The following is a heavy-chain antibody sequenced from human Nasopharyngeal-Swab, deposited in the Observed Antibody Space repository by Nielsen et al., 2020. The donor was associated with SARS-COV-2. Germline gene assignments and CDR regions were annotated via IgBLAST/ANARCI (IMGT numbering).Heavy chain of an antibody. D-gene: IGHD1-1*01. V-gene: IGHV3-23*01. CDR1: GFTFSSYA. Sequence: GGSLRLSCAASGFTFSSYAMNWVRQAPGKGLEWVSFISGSAGSTYYADSVKGRFTISRDNSKNTLYLQMNSLRAEDAAVYYCARDRTNDYYYYMDVWGKGTTVTVSS. CDR3: ARDRTNDYYYYMDV. CDR2: ISGSAGST. J-gene: IGHJ6*03.